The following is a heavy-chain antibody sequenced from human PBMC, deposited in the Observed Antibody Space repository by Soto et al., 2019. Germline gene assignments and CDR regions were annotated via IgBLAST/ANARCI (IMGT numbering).Heavy chain of an antibody. D-gene: IGHD4-17*01. Sequence: SETLSLTCTVSGGSISSGDYYWSWIRQPPGKGLEWIGYIYYSGSTYYNPSLKSRVTISVDTSKNQFSLKLSSVTAADTAVYYCARAPRPATISTVGFDYWGQGTLVTVSS. CDR1: GGSISSGDYY. V-gene: IGHV4-30-4*01. CDR3: ARAPRPATISTVGFDY. CDR2: IYYSGST. J-gene: IGHJ4*02.